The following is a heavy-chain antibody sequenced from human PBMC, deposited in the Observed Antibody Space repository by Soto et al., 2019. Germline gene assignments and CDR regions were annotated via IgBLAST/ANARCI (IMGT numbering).Heavy chain of an antibody. V-gene: IGHV3-48*01. J-gene: IGHJ4*02. CDR1: GFTFSSYS. CDR3: VRDYKDVLLWFGVNPAAFDY. Sequence: GGSLRLSCAASGFTFSSYSMNWVRQAPGKGLEWVSYISSSSSTIYYADSVKGRFTISRDNAKNSLYLQMNSLRAEDTAVYYCVRDYKDVLLWFGVNPAAFDYWGQGTLVTVSS. D-gene: IGHD3-10*01. CDR2: ISSSSSTI.